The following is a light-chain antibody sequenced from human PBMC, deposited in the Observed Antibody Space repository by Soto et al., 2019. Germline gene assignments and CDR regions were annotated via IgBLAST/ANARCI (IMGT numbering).Light chain of an antibody. Sequence: QSVLTQPPSASGTPGQRVTISCAGNSSNIGNNHVYWYQQLPGTAPKPLIYTNIHRPSGVPDRFSASTSGTSASLAISGLLSADESEYYCATWDDGLSSPVFGGGTKLTVL. CDR3: ATWDDGLSSPV. CDR1: SSNIGNNH. J-gene: IGLJ2*01. V-gene: IGLV1-47*01. CDR2: TNI.